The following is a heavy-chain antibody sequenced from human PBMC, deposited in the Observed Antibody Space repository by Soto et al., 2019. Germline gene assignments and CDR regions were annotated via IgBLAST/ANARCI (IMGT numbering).Heavy chain of an antibody. D-gene: IGHD6-6*01. CDR1: GFTFISYA. Sequence: EVQLLESGGGLVQPGGSLRLSCAASGFTFISYAMSWVRQAPGKGLEWVSGISASGGSTYYADSVKGRFTISRDNSKNTLYLQMNSLRAEDTAVYYCAKGGAYSNSPVDYWGQGTLVTVSS. J-gene: IGHJ4*02. V-gene: IGHV3-23*01. CDR3: AKGGAYSNSPVDY. CDR2: ISASGGST.